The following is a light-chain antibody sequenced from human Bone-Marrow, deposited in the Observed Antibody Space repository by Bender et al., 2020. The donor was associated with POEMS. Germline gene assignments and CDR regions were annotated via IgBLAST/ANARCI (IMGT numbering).Light chain of an antibody. Sequence: QSVLTQPPSASGTPGQRVTISCSGSSSNIGKNNVCWYQQLPGTAPKLLIYRNNQRPSGVSNRFSGSKSGNTASLTISGLQAEDEADYYCSSYTSSTTLVFGGGTKLTVL. CDR2: RNN. V-gene: IGLV1-44*01. CDR1: SSNIGKNN. CDR3: SSYTSSTTLV. J-gene: IGLJ2*01.